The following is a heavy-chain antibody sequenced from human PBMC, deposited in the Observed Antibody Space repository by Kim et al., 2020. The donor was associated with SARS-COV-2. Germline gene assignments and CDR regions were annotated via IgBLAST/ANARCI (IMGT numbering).Heavy chain of an antibody. J-gene: IGHJ3*02. CDR2: INPNSGGT. CDR1: GYTFTGYY. Sequence: ASVKVSCKASGYTFTGYYMHWVRQAPGQGLEWMGRINPNSGGTNYAQKFQGRVTMTRDTSISTAYMELSRLRSDDTAVYYCARDPSITMVRGNDAFDIWGQGTMVTVSS. V-gene: IGHV1-2*06. D-gene: IGHD3-10*01. CDR3: ARDPSITMVRGNDAFDI.